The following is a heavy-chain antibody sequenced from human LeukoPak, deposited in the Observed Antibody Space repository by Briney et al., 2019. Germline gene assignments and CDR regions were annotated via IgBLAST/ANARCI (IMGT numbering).Heavy chain of an antibody. D-gene: IGHD3-22*01. J-gene: IGHJ4*02. V-gene: IGHV1-18*01. CDR2: ISAYNGNT. CDR3: ARARAQRGDSSGYYYHIDY. CDR1: GHTFTSYG. Sequence: ASVKVSCKASGHTFTSYGISWVRQAPGQGLEWMGWISAYNGNTNYAQKLQGRVTMTTDTSTSTAYMELRSLRSDDTAVYYCARARAQRGDSSGYYYHIDYWGQGTLVTVSS.